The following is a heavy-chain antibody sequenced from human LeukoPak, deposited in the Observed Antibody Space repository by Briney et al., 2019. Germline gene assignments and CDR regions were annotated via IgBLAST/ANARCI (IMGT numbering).Heavy chain of an antibody. D-gene: IGHD4-17*01. Sequence: ASVKVSCKASGYTCTSYGISWVRQAPGHGLEWMGWTSAYNGNTNYAQKLQGRVTMTTDTSTSTAYMELRSLRSDDTAVYYCARALRGLSNLDYWGQGTLVTVSS. CDR1: GYTCTSYG. CDR2: TSAYNGNT. J-gene: IGHJ4*02. CDR3: ARALRGLSNLDY. V-gene: IGHV1-18*01.